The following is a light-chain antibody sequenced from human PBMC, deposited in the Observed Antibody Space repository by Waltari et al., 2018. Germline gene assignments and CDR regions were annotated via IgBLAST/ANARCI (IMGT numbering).Light chain of an antibody. CDR3: QQYRGLWT. Sequence: DIQMTQSPSTLSASVGDRVTITCRARQRVSSWLAWYRQKPGEAPKLLIYDASSLESGVPSRFSGSGSGTEFTLTISSLQSDDFATYYCQQYRGLWTFGQGTRVEVK. CDR1: QRVSSW. V-gene: IGKV1-5*01. J-gene: IGKJ1*01. CDR2: DAS.